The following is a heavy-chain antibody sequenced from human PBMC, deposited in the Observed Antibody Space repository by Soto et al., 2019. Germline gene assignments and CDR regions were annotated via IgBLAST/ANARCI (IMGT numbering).Heavy chain of an antibody. CDR1: GYTFTSFD. CDR2: MNPNSGNT. CDR3: ARAPFTMSSYLYV. D-gene: IGHD3-3*01. V-gene: IGHV1-8*01. Sequence: QVQLVQSGAEVKRPGASVKVSCKASGYTFTSFDIHWVRQAPGQGLEWMGWMNPNSGNTDYEQRFQGRVTMTRDTSIITAYMELSSLRSEDTAVYYCARAPFTMSSYLYVWGKGTTVTVSS. J-gene: IGHJ6*03.